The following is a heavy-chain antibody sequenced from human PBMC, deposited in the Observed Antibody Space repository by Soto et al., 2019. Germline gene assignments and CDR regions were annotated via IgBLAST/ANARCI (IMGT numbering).Heavy chain of an antibody. CDR3: TRLGDRYYYGSGSYYNATYYYYYYGMDV. J-gene: IGHJ6*02. D-gene: IGHD3-10*01. CDR1: GFTFSGSA. CDR2: IRSKANSYAT. V-gene: IGHV3-73*01. Sequence: GGSLRLSCAASGFTFSGSAMHWVRQASGKGLEWVGRIRSKANSYATAYAASVKGRFNISRDDSKNTAYLQMNSLKTEDTAVYYCTRLGDRYYYGSGSYYNATYYYYYYGMDVWGQGTTVTVSS.